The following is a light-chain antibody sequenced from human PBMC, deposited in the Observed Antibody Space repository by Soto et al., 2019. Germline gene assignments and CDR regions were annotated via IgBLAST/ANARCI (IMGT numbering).Light chain of an antibody. J-gene: IGLJ3*02. CDR3: CSYADNYTLV. CDR1: SSDVGGYNY. CDR2: DVI. V-gene: IGLV2-11*01. Sequence: QSALTQPRSMSGSPGQSVTISCTGASSDVGGYNYVSWYQQYPGKPPKLMIYDVIKRPSGVPDRFSGSKSGNTASLTISGLQAEDEADYYCCSYADNYTLVFGGGTKLTVL.